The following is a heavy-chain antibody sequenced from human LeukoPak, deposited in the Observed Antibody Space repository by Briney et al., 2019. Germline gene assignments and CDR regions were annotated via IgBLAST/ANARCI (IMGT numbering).Heavy chain of an antibody. CDR3: ARGINYYGSGSPSHYFDC. CDR2: ISSSGSTI. CDR1: GFTFSDYY. V-gene: IGHV3-11*04. J-gene: IGHJ4*02. D-gene: IGHD3-10*01. Sequence: GGSLRLSCAASGFTFSDYYMSWIRQAPGKGLEWVSYISSSGSTIYYADSVKGRFTISRDNAKHSLYLQMNRLRAEDTAVYYCARGINYYGSGSPSHYFDCWGQGTLVSVSS.